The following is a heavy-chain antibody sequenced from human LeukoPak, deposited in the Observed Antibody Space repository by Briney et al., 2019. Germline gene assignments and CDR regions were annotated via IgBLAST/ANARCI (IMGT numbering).Heavy chain of an antibody. CDR3: ARDWSLGYSYGTFDY. Sequence: ASVTVSFKASGYTFTSYGISWVRQAPGQGLEWMGWISAYNGNTNYAQKLQGRVTMTTDTSTSTAYMELRSLRSDDTDVYYCARDWSLGYSYGTFDYWGQGTLVTVSS. CDR2: ISAYNGNT. J-gene: IGHJ4*02. CDR1: GYTFTSYG. D-gene: IGHD5-18*01. V-gene: IGHV1-18*01.